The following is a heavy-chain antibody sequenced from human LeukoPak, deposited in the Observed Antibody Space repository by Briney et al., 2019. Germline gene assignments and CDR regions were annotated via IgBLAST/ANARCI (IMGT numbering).Heavy chain of an antibody. Sequence: GGSLRLSCAASRFTFSSNSMNWVRQAPGKGLEWVSSINSVSSHIYYANSVRGRFTISRDNAKNSLYLQMSSLTAEDTAVYYCTRDPTYYLRYGYFDFWGQGVLVTVSS. V-gene: IGHV3-21*01. CDR3: TRDPTYYLRYGYFDF. J-gene: IGHJ4*02. D-gene: IGHD3-9*01. CDR1: RFTFSSNS. CDR2: INSVSSHI.